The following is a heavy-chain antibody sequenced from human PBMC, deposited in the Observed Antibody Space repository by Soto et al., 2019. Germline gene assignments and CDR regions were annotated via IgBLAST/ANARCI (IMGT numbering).Heavy chain of an antibody. V-gene: IGHV3-23*01. Sequence: EAQLLESGGGLVQPGGSLRLSCAASGFTFSSYAMSWVRQAPGKGLEWVSAISGSGVSTYYADSVKGRFTISRDNSKNTLYLQMNSLRAEETSVYYCAKERGRYLEWLAGCVDYWGQGTLVTVAS. CDR1: GFTFSSYA. J-gene: IGHJ4*02. CDR2: ISGSGVST. D-gene: IGHD3-3*01. CDR3: AKERGRYLEWLAGCVDY.